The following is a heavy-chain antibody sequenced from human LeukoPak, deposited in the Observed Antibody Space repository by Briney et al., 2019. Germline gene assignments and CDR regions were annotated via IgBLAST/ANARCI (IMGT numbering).Heavy chain of an antibody. V-gene: IGHV5-51*01. D-gene: IGHD2-2*01. J-gene: IGHJ4*02. Sequence: GESLKISCKGSGYRFPSYWIGWVRQMPGKGLEWMGIIYPGDSDTRYSPSFQGQVTISADKSISTAYLQWSSLKASDTAMYYCAKGYCLPTSSCYAFDYWGQGTLVTVSS. CDR2: IYPGDSDT. CDR3: AKGYCLPTSSCYAFDY. CDR1: GYRFPSYW.